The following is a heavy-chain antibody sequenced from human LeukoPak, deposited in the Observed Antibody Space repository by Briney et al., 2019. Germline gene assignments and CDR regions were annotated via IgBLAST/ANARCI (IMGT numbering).Heavy chain of an antibody. V-gene: IGHV1-69*06. J-gene: IGHJ5*02. D-gene: IGHD3-10*01. CDR1: GGTFSSYA. Sequence: GASVKVSCKASGGTFSSYAISWVRQAPGQGLEWMGGIIPIFGTANYAQKFQGRVTITADKSTRTAYMELSSLRSEDTAVYYCARETHTMVRGVIKGSNWFDPWGQGTLVTVSS. CDR2: IIPIFGTA. CDR3: ARETHTMVRGVIKGSNWFDP.